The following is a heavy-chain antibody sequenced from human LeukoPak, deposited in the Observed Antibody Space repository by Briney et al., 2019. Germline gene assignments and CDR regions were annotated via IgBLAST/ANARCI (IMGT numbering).Heavy chain of an antibody. CDR1: GFPYSSYW. CDR2: IKQDGSEK. D-gene: IGHD6-6*01. J-gene: IGHJ4*02. V-gene: IGHV3-7*01. Sequence: GGSLRLSCAASGFPYSSYWMTWVRQAPGKGLEWVANIKQDGSEKYYVDSVKGRFTISRDNAKNSLYLQMNSLRAEDTAVYYCAKDYGQLEDWGQGTLVTVSS. CDR3: AKDYGQLED.